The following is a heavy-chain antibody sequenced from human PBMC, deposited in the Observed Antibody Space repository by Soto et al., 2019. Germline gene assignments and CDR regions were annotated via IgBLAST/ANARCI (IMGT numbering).Heavy chain of an antibody. V-gene: IGHV1-18*01. CDR3: ARAGWYYYDSSGYYPYYYGMDV. CDR2: ISAYNGNT. J-gene: IGHJ6*02. D-gene: IGHD3-22*01. Sequence: ASVKVSCKASGYTFTSYGISWVRRAPGQGLEWMGWISAYNGNTNYAQKLQGRVTMTTDTSTSTAYMELRSLRSDDTAVYYCARAGWYYYDSSGYYPYYYGMDVWGQGTTVTVSS. CDR1: GYTFTSYG.